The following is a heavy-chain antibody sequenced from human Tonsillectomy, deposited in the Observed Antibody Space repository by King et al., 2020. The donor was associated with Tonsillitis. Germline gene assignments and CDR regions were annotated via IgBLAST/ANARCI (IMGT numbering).Heavy chain of an antibody. D-gene: IGHD2-21*02. CDR2: IIPIFGTT. V-gene: IGHV1-69*01. Sequence: QLVQSGAEVKKPGSSVKVSCKASGGTFSSYAISWVRQAPGQGLEWMGGIIPIFGTTNHAQKFQGRITITADESTSTAYMELSSLRSEDTAVYYCARSASGSPASGVVTEAWYVDLWGRGTLVTVYS. J-gene: IGHJ2*01. CDR1: GGTFSSYA. CDR3: ARSASGSPASGVVTEAWYVDL.